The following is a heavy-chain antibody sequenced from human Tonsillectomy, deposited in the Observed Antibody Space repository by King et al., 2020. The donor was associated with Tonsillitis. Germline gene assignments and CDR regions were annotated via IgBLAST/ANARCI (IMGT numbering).Heavy chain of an antibody. V-gene: IGHV3-74*01. CDR2: INSDGSST. CDR3: ASIAARPTEAFDI. Sequence: VQLVESGGGLVQLGGSLRLYCAASGFTFSSYWMHWVRQAPGKGLVWVSRINSDGSSTSYADSVKGRFTISRDNAKNTLYLQMNSLRAEDTAVYYCASIAARPTEAFDIWGQGTMVTVSS. J-gene: IGHJ3*02. D-gene: IGHD6-6*01. CDR1: GFTFSSYW.